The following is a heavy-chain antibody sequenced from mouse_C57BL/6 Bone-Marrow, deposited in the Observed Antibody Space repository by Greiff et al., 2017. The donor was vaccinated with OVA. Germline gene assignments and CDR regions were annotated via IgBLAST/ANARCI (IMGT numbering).Heavy chain of an antibody. CDR3: ARVRLLRKDYFDY. V-gene: IGHV1-69*01. CDR1: GYTFTSYW. CDR2: IDPSDSYT. Sequence: QVQLQQPGAELVMPGASVKLSCKASGYTFTSYWMHWVKQRPGQGLEWIGEIDPSDSYTNYNQKFKGKSTLTVDKSSSTAYMQLSSLTSEDSAVYYCARVRLLRKDYFDYWGQGTTLTVSS. J-gene: IGHJ2*01. D-gene: IGHD2-3*01.